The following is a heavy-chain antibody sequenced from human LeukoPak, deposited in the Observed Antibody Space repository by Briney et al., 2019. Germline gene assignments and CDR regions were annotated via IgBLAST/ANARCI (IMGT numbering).Heavy chain of an antibody. CDR3: ARGYHDVGIAAL. V-gene: IGHV1-69*04. Sequence: SVKVSCKASGGTFSSYAISWVRQAPGQGLKWMGRIIPILGIANYAQKFQGRVTITADKSTSTAYMELSSLRSEDTAVYYCARGYHDVGIAALWGQGTLVTVSS. CDR2: IIPILGIA. J-gene: IGHJ4*02. CDR1: GGTFSSYA. D-gene: IGHD6-13*01.